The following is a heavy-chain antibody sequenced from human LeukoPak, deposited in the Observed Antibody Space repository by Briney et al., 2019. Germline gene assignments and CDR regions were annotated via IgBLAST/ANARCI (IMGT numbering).Heavy chain of an antibody. V-gene: IGHV1-2*02. Sequence: ASVKVSCKSSGYTFTDYYMHWVRQAPGQGLEWMGWINPNGGGTNYAQSFQGRVTMTRDTSIGTAYMELSSLISDDTAIYYCARENNSDWYRKAAFDYWGQGTLATVSS. D-gene: IGHD6-19*01. J-gene: IGHJ4*02. CDR3: ARENNSDWYRKAAFDY. CDR2: INPNGGGT. CDR1: GYTFTDYY.